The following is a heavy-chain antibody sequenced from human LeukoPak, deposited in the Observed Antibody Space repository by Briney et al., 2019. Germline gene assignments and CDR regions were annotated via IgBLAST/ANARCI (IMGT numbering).Heavy chain of an antibody. Sequence: GGSLRLSCAASGFTFSSYSMNWVRQAPGKGLEWVSSISSGSSYIYYADSVKGRFTISRDNAKNSLYLQMNSLRAEDTAVYYCARASIAGLDYWGQGTLVTVSS. D-gene: IGHD6-6*01. CDR1: GFTFSSYS. V-gene: IGHV3-21*01. J-gene: IGHJ4*02. CDR3: ARASIAGLDY. CDR2: ISSGSSYI.